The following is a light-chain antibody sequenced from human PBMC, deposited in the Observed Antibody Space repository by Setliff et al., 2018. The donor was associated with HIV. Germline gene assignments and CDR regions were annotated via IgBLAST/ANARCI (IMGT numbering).Light chain of an antibody. CDR3: SSYTSSSTL. J-gene: IGLJ2*01. CDR1: SSDVGDYNY. Sequence: QSVLTQPASVSGSPGQSITISCTGTSSDVGDYNYVSWYQQHPGKAPKLMIYDVSKRPSGVSNRFSGSESGNTASLTISGLQAEDEADYYCSSYTSSSTLFGGGTK. CDR2: DVS. V-gene: IGLV2-14*01.